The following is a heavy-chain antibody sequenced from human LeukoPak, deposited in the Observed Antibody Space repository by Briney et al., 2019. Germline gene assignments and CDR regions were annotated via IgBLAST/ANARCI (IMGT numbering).Heavy chain of an antibody. D-gene: IGHD2-15*01. CDR2: INPNSGGT. CDR1: GYTFTGYY. CDR3: ARDPEGIVVVVAANGWFDP. V-gene: IGHV1-2*02. Sequence: ASVKVSCKASGYTFTGYYMHWVRQAPGQGLEWMGWINPNSGGTNYAQKFQGRVTMTRDTSISTAYMELSRLRSDDTAVYYCARDPEGIVVVVAANGWFDPWGQGTLVTVSS. J-gene: IGHJ5*02.